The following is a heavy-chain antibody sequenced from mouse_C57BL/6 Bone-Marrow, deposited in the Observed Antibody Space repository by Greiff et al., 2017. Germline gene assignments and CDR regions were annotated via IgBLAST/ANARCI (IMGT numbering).Heavy chain of an antibody. J-gene: IGHJ4*01. CDR2: IDPNSGGT. CDR3: ARYPYYYGRAMDY. Sequence: QVQLQQPGAELVKPGASVKLSCKASGSTFTSYWMHWVKQRPGRGLEWIGRIDPNSGGTKYNEKFKSKATLTVDKPSSTAYMQLSSLTSEDSAVYYCARYPYYYGRAMDYWGQGTSVTVSS. CDR1: GSTFTSYW. V-gene: IGHV1-72*01. D-gene: IGHD1-1*01.